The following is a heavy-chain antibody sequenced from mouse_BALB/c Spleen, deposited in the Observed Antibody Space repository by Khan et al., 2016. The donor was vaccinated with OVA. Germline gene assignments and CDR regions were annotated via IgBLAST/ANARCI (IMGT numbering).Heavy chain of an antibody. Sequence: QVQLQQSGAELARPGASLKMSCKASGYTFTSYTMHWVNQRPGQGLEWIGYINPSSGYTKHNQKFKDKATMTADKSSSTAYMQLSSLTSEDSAVYYCARTHEKWGQGTTLTVSS. CDR2: INPSSGYT. J-gene: IGHJ2*01. CDR3: ARTHEK. V-gene: IGHV1-4*01. CDR1: GYTFTSYT.